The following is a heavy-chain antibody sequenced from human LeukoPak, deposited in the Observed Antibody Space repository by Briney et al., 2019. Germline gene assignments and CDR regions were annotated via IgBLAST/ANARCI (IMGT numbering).Heavy chain of an antibody. D-gene: IGHD3-22*01. CDR2: ISSSSSYT. V-gene: IGHV3-11*03. Sequence: PGGSLRLSCAASGFTFSDYYMSWIRQAPGKGLEWVSYISSSSSYTNYADSVKGRFTISRDNAKNSLYLQMNSLRAEDTAVYYCARYHYYDSSGYYSNWFDPWGQGTLVTVSS. J-gene: IGHJ5*02. CDR1: GFTFSDYY. CDR3: ARYHYYDSSGYYSNWFDP.